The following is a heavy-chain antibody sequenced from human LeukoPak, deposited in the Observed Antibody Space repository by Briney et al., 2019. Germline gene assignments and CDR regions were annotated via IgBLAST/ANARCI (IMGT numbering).Heavy chain of an antibody. D-gene: IGHD6-6*01. CDR3: ARELGIAARRPDRYFDY. V-gene: IGHV4-31*03. Sequence: SQTLSLTCTVSGGSIRSGGYYWSWIRQHAGEGVEWIGYIYYSGSTYYNPSLKSRVTISVDKSKNQFSLKLSSVTAADTAVYYCARELGIAARRPDRYFDYWGQGTLVTVSS. J-gene: IGHJ4*02. CDR2: IYYSGST. CDR1: GGSIRSGGYY.